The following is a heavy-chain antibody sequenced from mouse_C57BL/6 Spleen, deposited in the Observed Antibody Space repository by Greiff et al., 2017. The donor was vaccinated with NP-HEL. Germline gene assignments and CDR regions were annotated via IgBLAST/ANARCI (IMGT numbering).Heavy chain of an antibody. CDR1: GYAFSSYW. Sequence: QVTLKVSGAELVKPGASVKISCKASGYAFSSYWMNWVKQRPGKGLEWIGQIYPGDGDTNYNGKFKGKATLTADKSSSTAYMQLSSLTSEDSAVYFCAKDGYWGFAYWGQGTLVTVSA. D-gene: IGHD2-3*01. J-gene: IGHJ3*01. V-gene: IGHV1-80*01. CDR3: AKDGYWGFAY. CDR2: IYPGDGDT.